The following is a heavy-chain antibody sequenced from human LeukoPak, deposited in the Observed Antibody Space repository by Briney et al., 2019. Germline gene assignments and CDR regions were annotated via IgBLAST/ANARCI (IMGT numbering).Heavy chain of an antibody. CDR1: GGSISSSSYY. V-gene: IGHV4-39*07. J-gene: IGHJ4*02. CDR3: ARDCSGATCFLGVLDY. D-gene: IGHD2-15*01. CDR2: IYYSGST. Sequence: SETLSLTCTVSGGSISSSSYYWGWIRQPPGKGLEWIGSIYYSGSTYYNPSLRGRVTMSLDTSKNQFSLRLSSVTAADAAVYYCARDCSGATCFLGVLDYWGQGIVVTVSS.